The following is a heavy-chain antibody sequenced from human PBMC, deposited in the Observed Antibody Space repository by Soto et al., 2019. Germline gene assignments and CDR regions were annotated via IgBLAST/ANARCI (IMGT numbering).Heavy chain of an antibody. CDR1: GFTFSSYG. D-gene: IGHD2-2*01. CDR2: ISYDGSNK. J-gene: IGHJ4*02. Sequence: QVQLVESGGGVVQPGRSLRLSCAASGFTFSSYGMHWVRQAPGKGLEWVAVISYDGSNKYYADSVKGRFTISRDNSKNTLYLQMNSLRAEDTAVYYCAKALYDIVVVPADSDYWGQGTLVTVSS. V-gene: IGHV3-30*18. CDR3: AKALYDIVVVPADSDY.